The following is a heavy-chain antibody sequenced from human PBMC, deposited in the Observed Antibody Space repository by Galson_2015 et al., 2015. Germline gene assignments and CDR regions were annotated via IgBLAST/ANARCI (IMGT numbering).Heavy chain of an antibody. D-gene: IGHD4-17*01. V-gene: IGHV3-23*03. CDR2: IYGDGSAT. CDR3: AKDPNGDYVGAFDT. Sequence: SLRLSCAASGFSFRTYTMNWVRQAPGKGLQWVAGIYGDGSATFYTDSVKGRFTISRDNSKNTAYLQMNSLRVEDTAVYFCAKDPNGDYVGAFDTWGHGTLVTVSS. J-gene: IGHJ3*02. CDR1: GFSFRTYT.